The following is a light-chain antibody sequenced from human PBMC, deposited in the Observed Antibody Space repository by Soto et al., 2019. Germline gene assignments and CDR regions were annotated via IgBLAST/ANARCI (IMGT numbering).Light chain of an antibody. J-gene: IGLJ1*01. CDR3: SSYTSSSRYV. Sequence: QSVLTQPASVSGSPGQSITISCTGTSSDVGGYNYVSWYQQHPGKAPKLMIYDVSNRPSGVSNRFSGSKSGNTASLTISGLQAEDEADCYCSSYTSSSRYVFGTGTKVTVL. V-gene: IGLV2-14*01. CDR1: SSDVGGYNY. CDR2: DVS.